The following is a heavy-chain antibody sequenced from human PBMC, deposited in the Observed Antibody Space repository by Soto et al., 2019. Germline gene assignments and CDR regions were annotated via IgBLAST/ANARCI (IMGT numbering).Heavy chain of an antibody. J-gene: IGHJ4*02. CDR2: IYYSGSP. Sequence: SSETLSLTCTVSGGSISNYYWSWVRQTPGKGLEWIGYIYYSGSPNYNPSLKSRVTISVDMSKNQFSLKVRSVTAADTAVYYCARDGMEYSSDYWGQGTLVTVSS. CDR1: GGSISNYY. CDR3: ARDGMEYSSDY. D-gene: IGHD5-18*01. V-gene: IGHV4-59*01.